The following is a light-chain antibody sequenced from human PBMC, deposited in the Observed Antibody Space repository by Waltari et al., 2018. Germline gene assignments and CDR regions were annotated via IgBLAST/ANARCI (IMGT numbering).Light chain of an antibody. CDR2: GAS. CDR3: RHYGSSRYT. Sequence: EIVFTQSPGTLSFSPGETATPSCRASQSVSGYLAWYQQKPGQAPRLLIYGASNRATGISDRFSGSGSGTDFTLTISRLEPEDFAVYYCRHYGSSRYTFGQGTKLEIK. CDR1: QSVSGY. J-gene: IGKJ2*01. V-gene: IGKV3-20*01.